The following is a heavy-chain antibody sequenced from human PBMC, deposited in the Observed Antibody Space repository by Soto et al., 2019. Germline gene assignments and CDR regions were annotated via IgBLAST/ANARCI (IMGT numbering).Heavy chain of an antibody. Sequence: QLQLQESGPGLVKPSETLSLTCTVSGDSISSSNYYWGWIRQPPGKGLEWIGNIHYSGRTYYNPSLRSRVTISVDTSKTQFSLKLISVTAADTAVYYCATLLGDYVSYWGQGTLVTVSS. J-gene: IGHJ4*02. V-gene: IGHV4-39*01. CDR3: ATLLGDYVSY. CDR1: GDSISSSNYY. CDR2: IHYSGRT. D-gene: IGHD2-21*01.